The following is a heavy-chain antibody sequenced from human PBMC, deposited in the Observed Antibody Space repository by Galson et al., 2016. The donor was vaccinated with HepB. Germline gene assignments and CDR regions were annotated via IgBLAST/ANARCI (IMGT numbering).Heavy chain of an antibody. V-gene: IGHV4-59*01. Sequence: SETLSLTCVVSGGSISSYYWSWIRQPPGKGLEWIGYIYYSGSTDYNPSLKSRVTISVDMSNNHFSLKLSSVTAADTAVYYCARALKGYCSGDKCYYAFDIWGRGTMVTVSS. CDR3: ARALKGYCSGDKCYYAFDI. J-gene: IGHJ3*02. CDR1: GGSISSYY. CDR2: IYYSGST. D-gene: IGHD2-15*01.